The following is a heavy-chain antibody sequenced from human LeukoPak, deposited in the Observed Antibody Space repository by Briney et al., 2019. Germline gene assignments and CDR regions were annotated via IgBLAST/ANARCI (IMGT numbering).Heavy chain of an antibody. J-gene: IGHJ4*02. CDR1: GFTFSSYAM. Sequence: GSLRLSCAASGFTFSSYAMSWVRQPPGKGLEWIGEIYHSGSTNYNPSLKSRVTLSVDKSKNQFSLKLSSVTAADTAVYYCAADSGGAFDYWGQGTLVTVSS. V-gene: IGHV4-4*02. CDR2: IYHSGST. D-gene: IGHD3-16*01. CDR3: AADSGGAFDY.